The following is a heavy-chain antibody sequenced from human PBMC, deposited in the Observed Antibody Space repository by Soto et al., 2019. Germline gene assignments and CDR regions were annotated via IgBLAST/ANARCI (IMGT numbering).Heavy chain of an antibody. CDR3: AREKAAGYHAFDI. D-gene: IGHD6-25*01. V-gene: IGHV3-21*01. CDR2: ISSSIIYI. CDR1: GFTFSSYS. J-gene: IGHJ3*02. Sequence: GGSLRLSCAASGFTFSSYSMNWVRQAPGKGLEWVSSISSSIIYIYYADSVKGRFTISRDNAKNSLYLQMNSLRSEDTAVYYCAREKAAGYHAFDIWGQGTMVTVSS.